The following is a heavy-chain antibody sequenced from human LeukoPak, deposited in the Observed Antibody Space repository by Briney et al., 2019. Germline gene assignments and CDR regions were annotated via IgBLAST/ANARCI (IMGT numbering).Heavy chain of an antibody. CDR2: IYSSGTT. CDR3: ARGLTVTDNCFDY. J-gene: IGHJ4*02. V-gene: IGHV4-59*01. Sequence: SETLSLTCTVSGGSISGYYWSWIRQPPGKGLEWIGYIYSSGTTNYNPSLKSQITISLDTSKNQFSLKLSSVTAADTAVYYCARGLTVTDNCFDYWGQGTLVTVSS. CDR1: GGSISGYY. D-gene: IGHD4-17*01.